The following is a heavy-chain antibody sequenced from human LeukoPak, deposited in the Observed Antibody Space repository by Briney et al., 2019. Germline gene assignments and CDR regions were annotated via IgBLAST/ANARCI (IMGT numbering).Heavy chain of an antibody. D-gene: IGHD6-13*01. CDR1: GFTFSSYE. CDR3: ARVASSSSWSYYFDY. Sequence: PGGSLRLSCAASGFTFSSYEMNWVRQAPGKGLEWVSYISSSGSTIYYADSVKGRFTISRDNAKNSLYLQMNSLRAEDTAVYYCARVASSSSWSYYFDYRGQGTLVTVSS. V-gene: IGHV3-48*03. CDR2: ISSSGSTI. J-gene: IGHJ4*02.